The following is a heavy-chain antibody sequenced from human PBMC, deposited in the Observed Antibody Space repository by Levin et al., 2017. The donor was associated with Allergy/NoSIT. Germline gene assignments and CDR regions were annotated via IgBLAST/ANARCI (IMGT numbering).Heavy chain of an antibody. CDR3: ARHVPRSFIAVAGTGGGGFDY. V-gene: IGHV4-59*08. CDR2: IYYSGST. D-gene: IGHD6-19*01. Sequence: SETLSLTCTVSGGSISSYYWSWIRQPPGKGLEWIGYIYYSGSTNYNPSLKSRVTISVDTSKNQFSLKLSSVTAADTAVYYCARHVPRSFIAVAGTGGGGFDYWGQGTLVTVSS. J-gene: IGHJ4*02. CDR1: GGSISSYY.